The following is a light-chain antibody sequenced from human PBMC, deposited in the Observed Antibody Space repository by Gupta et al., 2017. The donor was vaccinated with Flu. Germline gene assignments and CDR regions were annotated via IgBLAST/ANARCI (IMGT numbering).Light chain of an antibody. Sequence: TATLTCTGNSANVGNQGAAWLQQHRGHPPKLLSYRNNNRPSGTSERFSASRSGNTASLTITGLQPEDEADYYCSAWDSSLSARLFGGGTSLTVL. CDR3: SAWDSSLSARL. CDR2: RNN. V-gene: IGLV10-54*04. CDR1: SANVGNQG. J-gene: IGLJ3*02.